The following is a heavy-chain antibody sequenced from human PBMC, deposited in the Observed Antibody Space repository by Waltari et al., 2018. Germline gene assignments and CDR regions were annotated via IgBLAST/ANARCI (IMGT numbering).Heavy chain of an antibody. CDR2: INSDGSST. Sequence: EVQLVESGGGLVQPGGSLRLSCAASGFTFSSYWMHWVRQAPGKGLVWVSRINSDGSSTSYADSVNGRFTISRDNAKNTLYLQMNSLRAEDTAVYYCARISWGSRVLAAPFDYWGQGTLVTVSS. D-gene: IGHD2-15*01. V-gene: IGHV3-74*01. J-gene: IGHJ4*02. CDR3: ARISWGSRVLAAPFDY. CDR1: GFTFSSYW.